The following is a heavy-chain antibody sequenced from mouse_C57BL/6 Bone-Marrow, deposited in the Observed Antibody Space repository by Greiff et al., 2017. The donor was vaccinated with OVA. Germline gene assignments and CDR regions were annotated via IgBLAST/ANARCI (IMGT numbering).Heavy chain of an antibody. CDR3: ARNGSSGYGTWFAY. CDR1: GYTFTSYW. D-gene: IGHD3-2*02. Sequence: QVQLQQPGAELVKPGASVKMSCKASGYTFTSYWITWVKQRPGQGLEWIGDIYPGSGSTNYNEKFKSKATLTVDTSSSTAYMQLSSLTSEDAAVYYCARNGSSGYGTWFAYWGQGTLVTVSA. J-gene: IGHJ3*01. V-gene: IGHV1-55*01. CDR2: IYPGSGST.